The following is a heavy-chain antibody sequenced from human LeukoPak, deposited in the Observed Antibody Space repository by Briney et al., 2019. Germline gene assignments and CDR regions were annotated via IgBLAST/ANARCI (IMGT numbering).Heavy chain of an antibody. CDR1: GFIFSSYV. Sequence: GGSLRLSCEASGFIFSSYVMNWVRQAPGKGLEWVSGISGSGGNTYYADSVKGRFTISRDNSKNTLYLQLNSLRAEDTAVYYCARRYCVSGRCYWIDYWGQGTLATVSS. D-gene: IGHD2-15*01. V-gene: IGHV3-23*01. CDR3: ARRYCVSGRCYWIDY. J-gene: IGHJ4*02. CDR2: ISGSGGNT.